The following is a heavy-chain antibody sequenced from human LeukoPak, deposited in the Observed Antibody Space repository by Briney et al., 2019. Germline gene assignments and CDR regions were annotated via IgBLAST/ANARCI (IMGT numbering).Heavy chain of an antibody. Sequence: GASVKVSCKASGDTFTGYYMHWVRQAPGQGLEWMGWINPNSGGTNYAQKFQGRVTMTRNTSISTAYMELSSLRSEDTAVYYCARGRASYGDYPIDYWGQGTLVTVSS. J-gene: IGHJ4*02. CDR2: INPNSGGT. CDR1: GDTFTGYY. CDR3: ARGRASYGDYPIDY. V-gene: IGHV1-2*02. D-gene: IGHD4-17*01.